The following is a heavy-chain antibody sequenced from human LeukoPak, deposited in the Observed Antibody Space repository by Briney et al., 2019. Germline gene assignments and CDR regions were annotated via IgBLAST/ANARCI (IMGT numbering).Heavy chain of an antibody. CDR2: IYYSGST. D-gene: IGHD4-11*01. V-gene: IGHV4-59*11. CDR1: GGSISSHY. J-gene: IGHJ6*03. CDR3: ARYSNYRDYMDV. Sequence: SEALSLTCTVSGGSISSHYWSWIRQPPGKGLEWIGYIYYSGSTNYNPSLKSRVTISVDTSKNQFSLKLSSVTAADTAVYYCARYSNYRDYMDVWGKGTTVTVSS.